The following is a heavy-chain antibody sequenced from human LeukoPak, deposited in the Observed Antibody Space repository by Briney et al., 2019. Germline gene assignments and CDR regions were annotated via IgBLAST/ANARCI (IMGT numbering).Heavy chain of an antibody. CDR1: GYTFTSYD. D-gene: IGHD1-26*01. CDR3: ASFSSGSYPFDY. CDR2: INPNSGGT. Sequence: RASVKVSCKASGYTFTSYDINWVRQAPGQGLEWMGWINPNSGGTNYAQKFQGRVTMTRDTSISTAYMELSRLRSDDTAVYYCASFSSGSYPFDYWGQGTLVTVSS. J-gene: IGHJ4*02. V-gene: IGHV1-2*02.